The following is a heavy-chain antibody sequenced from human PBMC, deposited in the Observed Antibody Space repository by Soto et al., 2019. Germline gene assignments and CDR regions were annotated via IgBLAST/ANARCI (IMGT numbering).Heavy chain of an antibody. V-gene: IGHV4-31*03. CDR3: ARDDYGMDV. CDR1: GGSISSGGYY. Sequence: QVQLQESGPGLVKPSQTLSLTCTVSGGSISSGGYYWTWIRQHPGKGLEWIGYIYYSGSTYYSPSLXXRXTXXVDTSKNQFSLRLSSVTAADTAVYYCARDDYGMDVWGQGTTVTVSS. CDR2: IYYSGST. J-gene: IGHJ6*02.